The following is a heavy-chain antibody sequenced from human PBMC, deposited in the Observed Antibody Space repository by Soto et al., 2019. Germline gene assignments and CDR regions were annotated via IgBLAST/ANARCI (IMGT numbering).Heavy chain of an antibody. V-gene: IGHV3-33*01. D-gene: IGHD3-10*01. CDR3: ARVGHNFGERSMDV. J-gene: IGHJ6*02. CDR1: GFTFSSYG. CDR2: IWYDGSNK. Sequence: QVQLVESGGGVVQPGRSLRLSCAASGFTFSSYGMHWVRQAPGKGLEWVAVIWYDGSNKYYADSVKGRFTISRDNSKNTLYLQMNSLRAEDTAVYYCARVGHNFGERSMDVWGQGTTVTVSS.